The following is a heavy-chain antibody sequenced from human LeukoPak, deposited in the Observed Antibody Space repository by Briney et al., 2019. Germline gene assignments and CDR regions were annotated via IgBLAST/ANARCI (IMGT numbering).Heavy chain of an antibody. Sequence: GGSLRLSCVASGFAFSDYDMHWVRQATGKGLEWVSAICTASDAYYSGTVRGRLTVSSDNAKNSLYLQINSVRAVDTAVYYCARGYVCCYDYWGQGIMVSVSS. CDR3: ARGYVCCYDY. V-gene: IGHV3-13*01. J-gene: IGHJ4*02. CDR2: ICTASDA. D-gene: IGHD3-10*02. CDR1: GFAFSDYD.